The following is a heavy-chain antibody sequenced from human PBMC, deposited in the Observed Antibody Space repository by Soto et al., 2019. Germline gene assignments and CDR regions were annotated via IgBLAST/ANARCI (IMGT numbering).Heavy chain of an antibody. CDR3: ARTVSFTGYYYRGMYV. J-gene: IGHJ6*02. V-gene: IGHV1-46*01. CDR2: INPSGGST. Sequence: ASGKVSCKASGYIFTSYYMHWVRQAPGQGLEWMGIINPSGGSTSYAQKFQGRVTVTRDTSTSTVYMELSSLRSEDTAMYYCARTVSFTGYYYRGMYVWG. D-gene: IGHD1-20*01. CDR1: GYIFTSYY.